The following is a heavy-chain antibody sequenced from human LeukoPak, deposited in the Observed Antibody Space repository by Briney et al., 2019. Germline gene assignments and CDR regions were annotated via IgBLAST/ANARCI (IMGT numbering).Heavy chain of an antibody. V-gene: IGHV4-38-2*02. CDR2: IFHSGST. J-gene: IGHJ4*02. D-gene: IGHD1-26*01. CDR1: GCSISSGYY. Sequence: ETLSLTCTVSGCSISSGYYWGWIRQPPGKGLEWIASIFHSGSTYYNPSLKSRVTISVDTSKNQFSLKLSSVTAADTAVYYCARGVGLTQGGTFDYWGQGTLVTVSS. CDR3: ARGVGLTQGGTFDY.